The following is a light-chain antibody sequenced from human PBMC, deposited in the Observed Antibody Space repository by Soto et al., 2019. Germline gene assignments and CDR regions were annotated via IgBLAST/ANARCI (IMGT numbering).Light chain of an antibody. J-gene: IGKJ1*01. CDR1: QSVSSY. CDR3: QQHTSWPRT. CDR2: EAS. Sequence: DIVLTQSPSTLSLSVGERVALPFRASQSVSSYLAWYQQKPGKAPRLLIYEASNRASGTPARFSGGGSGTDFTLTISSLEPEDFAAYYCQQHTSWPRTFGQGTKVDIK. V-gene: IGKV3-11*01.